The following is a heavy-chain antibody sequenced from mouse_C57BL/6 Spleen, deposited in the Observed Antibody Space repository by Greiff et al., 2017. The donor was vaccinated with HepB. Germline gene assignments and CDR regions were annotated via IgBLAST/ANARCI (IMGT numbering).Heavy chain of an antibody. CDR3: ARDRELS. Sequence: VQLKESGPGLVKPSQSLSLTCSVTGYSITSGYYWNWIRQFPGNKLEWMGYISYDGSNNYNPSLKNRISITRDTSKNQFFLKLNSVTTEDTATYYCARDRELSWGQGTTLTVSS. V-gene: IGHV3-6*01. CDR2: ISYDGSN. D-gene: IGHD3-1*01. J-gene: IGHJ2*01. CDR1: GYSITSGYY.